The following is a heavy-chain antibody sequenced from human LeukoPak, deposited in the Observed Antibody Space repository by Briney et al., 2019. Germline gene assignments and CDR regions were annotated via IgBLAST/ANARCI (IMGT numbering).Heavy chain of an antibody. J-gene: IGHJ4*02. D-gene: IGHD2-2*01. Sequence: GGSLRLSCAASGFTFSSYAMSWVRQAPGKGLEWVSAISGSGGSTYYADSVKGRFTISRDNSKNTLYLQMNSLRAEDPAEYYCPKDRCSSTSAPYDSHWPGYWGKGTLSPSPQ. V-gene: IGHV3-23*01. CDR2: ISGSGGST. CDR3: PKDRCSSTSAPYDSHWPGY. CDR1: GFTFSSYA.